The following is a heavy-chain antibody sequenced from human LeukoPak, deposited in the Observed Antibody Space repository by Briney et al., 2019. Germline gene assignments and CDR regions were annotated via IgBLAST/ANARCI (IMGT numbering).Heavy chain of an antibody. J-gene: IGHJ4*02. CDR2: IYSGGST. D-gene: IGHD5-12*01. Sequence: GGSLRLSCAASEFIVSANYMSWVRQAPGKGLEWVSLIYSGGSTYYADSVKGRFTISRDSSKNILHLQMNTLRAEDTAVYYCARGASGYHNTGGQGTLVTVSS. V-gene: IGHV3-66*01. CDR3: ARGASGYHNT. CDR1: EFIVSANY.